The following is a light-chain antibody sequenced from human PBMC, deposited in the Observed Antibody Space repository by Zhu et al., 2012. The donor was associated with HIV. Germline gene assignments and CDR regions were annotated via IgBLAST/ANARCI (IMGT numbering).Light chain of an antibody. V-gene: IGKV3-20*01. CDR2: GAS. J-gene: IGKJ2*01. Sequence: EIVLTQSPGTLSLSPGVRATLSCRASQSISSSFLAWYQQKPGQTPRLLIYGASSRATGIPDRFSGSGSGTDFTLTISRLEPEDFAVYYCQQYGAFPRTFGQGTKVEI. CDR1: QSISSSF. CDR3: QQYGAFPRT.